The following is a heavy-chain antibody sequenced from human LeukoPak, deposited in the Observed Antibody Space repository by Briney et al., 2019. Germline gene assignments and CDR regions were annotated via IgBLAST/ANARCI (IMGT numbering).Heavy chain of an antibody. CDR3: ARDAPRSSSWYGLRDY. CDR2: IYYSGST. D-gene: IGHD6-13*01. J-gene: IGHJ4*02. CDR1: GGSISSYY. Sequence: SETLSLTCTVSGGSISSYYWSWIRQPPGKGLEWIGYIYYSGSTNYNPSLKSRVTISVDTSKNQFSLKLSSVTAADTAVYYCARDAPRSSSWYGLRDYWGQGTLVTVSS. V-gene: IGHV4-59*01.